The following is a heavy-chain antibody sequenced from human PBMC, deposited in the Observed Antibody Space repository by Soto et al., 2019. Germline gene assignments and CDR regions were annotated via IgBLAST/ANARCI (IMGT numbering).Heavy chain of an antibody. D-gene: IGHD6-6*01. CDR1: GFTFTSSA. V-gene: IGHV1-58*01. J-gene: IGHJ6*02. Sequence: SVKVSCKASGFTFTSSAVQWVRQARGQRLEWIGWIVVGSGNTNYAQKFQGRVTITRDMSTSTAYMELSSLRSEDTAVYYCTYSSSLDYYYGMDVWGQGTTVTVSS. CDR2: IVVGSGNT. CDR3: TYSSSLDYYYGMDV.